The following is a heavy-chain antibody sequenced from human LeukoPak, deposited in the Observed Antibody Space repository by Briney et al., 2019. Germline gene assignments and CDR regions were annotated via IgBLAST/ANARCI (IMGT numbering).Heavy chain of an antibody. V-gene: IGHV3-74*01. D-gene: IGHD2-15*01. J-gene: IGHJ4*02. CDR1: GFAFSTYW. CDR2: INSDGSRP. CDR3: ARDHRSGDSCQIALDS. Sequence: GGSLRLSCAASGFAFSTYWMHWVRQAPGKGLVWVSRINSDGSRPTYADSVKGRFTISRDNAKNTLYLQMNSLRVEDTAVYYCARDHRSGDSCQIALDSWGRGTLVTVSS.